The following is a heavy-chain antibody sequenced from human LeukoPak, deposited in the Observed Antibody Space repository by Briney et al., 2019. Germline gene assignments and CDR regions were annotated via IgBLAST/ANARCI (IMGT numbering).Heavy chain of an antibody. CDR1: GFTFRSYA. D-gene: IGHD3-10*01. CDR2: ISGSGGST. V-gene: IGHV3-23*01. CDR3: ARDLYGSGSYYMDV. J-gene: IGHJ6*03. Sequence: PGGSLRLSCAASGFTFRSYAMSWVRQAPGKGLEWVSVISGSGGSTYYADSVKGRFTISRDNAKNSLYLQMNSLRAEDTAVYYCARDLYGSGSYYMDVWGKGTTVTVSS.